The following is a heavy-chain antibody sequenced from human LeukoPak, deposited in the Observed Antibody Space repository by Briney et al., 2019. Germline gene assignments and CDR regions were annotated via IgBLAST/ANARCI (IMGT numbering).Heavy chain of an antibody. CDR1: GYSISSGYY. V-gene: IGHV4-30-4*01. J-gene: IGHJ4*02. Sequence: SETLSLTCTVSGYSISSGYYWSWIRQPPGKGLEWIGYIYYSGSTYYNPSLKSRVTISVDTSKNQFSLKLSSVTAADTAVYYCARALDSSGWYPYYFDYWGQGTLVTVSS. D-gene: IGHD6-19*01. CDR2: IYYSGST. CDR3: ARALDSSGWYPYYFDY.